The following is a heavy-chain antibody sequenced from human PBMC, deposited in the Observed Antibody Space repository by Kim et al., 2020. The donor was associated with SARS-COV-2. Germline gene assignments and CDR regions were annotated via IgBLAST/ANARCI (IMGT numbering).Heavy chain of an antibody. CDR3: ARHAAVAAYFDY. V-gene: IGHV4-39*01. J-gene: IGHJ4*02. Sequence: YNPSLKRRVTISVDTSKNQFSLKLSSVTAADTAVYYCARHAAVAAYFDYWGQGTLVTVSS. D-gene: IGHD6-19*01.